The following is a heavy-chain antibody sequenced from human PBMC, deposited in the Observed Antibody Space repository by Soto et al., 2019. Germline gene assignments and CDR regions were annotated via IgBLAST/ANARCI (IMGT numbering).Heavy chain of an antibody. V-gene: IGHV3-33*08. D-gene: IGHD5-12*01. Sequence: QVRLVESGGGVVQPGRSLRLSCSASGFTFRNFGFHWVRQAPGKGLEWVALIWYDGSNKYYADSLKGRVSISRDNSKNTLYLEMKMLRFEDTAVYYCARDGDIQGGPPPKNYAMDVWGQGTTVTVSS. CDR2: IWYDGSNK. CDR3: ARDGDIQGGPPPKNYAMDV. J-gene: IGHJ6*02. CDR1: GFTFRNFG.